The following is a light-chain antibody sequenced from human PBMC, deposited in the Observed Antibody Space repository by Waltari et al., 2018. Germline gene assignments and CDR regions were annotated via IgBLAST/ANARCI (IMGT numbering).Light chain of an antibody. V-gene: IGKV3D-20*02. CDR2: DAS. CDR1: HSVSRAF. CDR3: QHYVRLPVT. Sequence: EIVLTQSPASLSSSPAERVALSCRAGHSVSRAFAWYQQKPGQAPRLLIFDASNRATGIPDRFSGSGSETDFSLTISRLEPEDFAVYYCQHYVRLPVTFGRGTKVEIK. J-gene: IGKJ1*01.